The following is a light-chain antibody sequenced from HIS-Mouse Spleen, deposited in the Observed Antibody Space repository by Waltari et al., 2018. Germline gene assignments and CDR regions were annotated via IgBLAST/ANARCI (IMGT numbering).Light chain of an antibody. CDR3: QAWDGSTVV. Sequence: SYELTQPPSVSVSPGQTASITCSGDKLGDKYACWYQQKPGRSPVLVIYQDSKRPSGIPERFSGSNSGNTATLTISGTQAMDEADYYCQAWDGSTVVFGGGTKLTVL. V-gene: IGLV3-1*01. CDR1: KLGDKY. J-gene: IGLJ2*01. CDR2: QDS.